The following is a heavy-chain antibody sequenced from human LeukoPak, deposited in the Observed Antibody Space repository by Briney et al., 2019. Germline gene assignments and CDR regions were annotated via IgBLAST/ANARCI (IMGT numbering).Heavy chain of an antibody. Sequence: PGGSLRLSCAASGSTFSNYAMSWVRQAPGKGLEWVAFIRYDGSNKYYADSVKGRFTISRDNSKDTLYMQMNSLRAEDTAIYYCAKGPLIEVAGTTWDYWGQGALVIVSS. CDR3: AKGPLIEVAGTTWDY. D-gene: IGHD6-19*01. V-gene: IGHV3-30*02. CDR1: GSTFSNYA. CDR2: IRYDGSNK. J-gene: IGHJ4*02.